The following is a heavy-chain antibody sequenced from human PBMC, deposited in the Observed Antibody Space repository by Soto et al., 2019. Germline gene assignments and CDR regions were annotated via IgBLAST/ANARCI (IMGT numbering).Heavy chain of an antibody. V-gene: IGHV3-23*01. D-gene: IGHD6-19*01. J-gene: IGHJ6*02. CDR1: GFTVSSYA. CDR3: ASRLAVAGTDYYGMDV. Sequence: PGGSLKLSCAASGFTVSSYAMSWVRQAPGKGLEGVAAVGGSGGSTYYADSVKGRFTISRDNSKNTLYLQMNSLRAEDTGVDYCASRLAVAGTDYYGMDVWGQGTTVTVSS. CDR2: VGGSGGST.